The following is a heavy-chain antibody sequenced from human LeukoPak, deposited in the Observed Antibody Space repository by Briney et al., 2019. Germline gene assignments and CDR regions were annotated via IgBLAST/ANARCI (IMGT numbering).Heavy chain of an antibody. CDR3: ARMVIPAAKTTGWFDP. CDR2: IYYSGST. V-gene: IGHV4-59*01. D-gene: IGHD2-2*01. Sequence: PSETLSLTCTVSGGSISSYYWSWIRQPPGKGLEWIVYIYYSGSTNYNPSLKSRVTISVDTSQNQFSLKLSSVTAADTAVYYCARMVIPAAKTTGWFDPWGQGTLVTVSP. J-gene: IGHJ5*02. CDR1: GGSISSYY.